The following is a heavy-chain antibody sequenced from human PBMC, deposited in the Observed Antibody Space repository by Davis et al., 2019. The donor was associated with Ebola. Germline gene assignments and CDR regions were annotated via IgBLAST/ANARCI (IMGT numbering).Heavy chain of an antibody. J-gene: IGHJ4*02. CDR3: ARAFGYNSNPHFDY. V-gene: IGHV1-69*10. CDR1: GGTFSSYA. Sequence: SAKISCKASGGTFSSYAISWVRQAPGQGLEWMGGIIPILGIANYAQKFQGRVTITADKSTSTAYMELSSLRSEDTAVYYCARAFGYNSNPHFDYWGQGTLVTVSS. CDR2: IIPILGIA. D-gene: IGHD5-24*01.